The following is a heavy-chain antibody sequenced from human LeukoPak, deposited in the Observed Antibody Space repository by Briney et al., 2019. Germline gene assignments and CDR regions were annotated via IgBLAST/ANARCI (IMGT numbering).Heavy chain of an antibody. CDR2: ISGSGGST. CDR1: GFTFSSYA. D-gene: IGHD3-22*01. V-gene: IGHV3-23*01. CDR3: AKGEITMIVVVMSSSC. Sequence: HSGGSLRLSCAASGFTFSSYAMSWVRQAPGKGLEWVSAISGSGGSTYYADSVKGRFTISRDNSKNTLYLQMNSLRAEDTAVYYCAKGEITMIVVVMSSSCWGQGTLVTVSS. J-gene: IGHJ4*02.